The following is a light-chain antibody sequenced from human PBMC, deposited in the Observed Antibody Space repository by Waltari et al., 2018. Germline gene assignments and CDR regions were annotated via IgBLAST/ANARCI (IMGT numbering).Light chain of an antibody. V-gene: IGLV2-8*01. J-gene: IGLJ1*01. CDR1: SSDVGGYHY. CDR3: SSYAGSNIV. Sequence: QSALTQPPSASGSPGQSVTISCTGTSSDVGGYHYVPWYQQHPGKAPKVLIYEVSKRPSGVPDRFSGSKSGNTASLTVSGLQTEDEADYYCSSYAGSNIVFGTGTKVTVL. CDR2: EVS.